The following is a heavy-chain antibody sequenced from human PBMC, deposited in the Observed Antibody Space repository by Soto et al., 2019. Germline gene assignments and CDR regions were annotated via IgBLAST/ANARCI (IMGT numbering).Heavy chain of an antibody. D-gene: IGHD4-4*01. Sequence: ASVKVSCKASGYTFTDHYINWVRQAPGQGPEYMGWIHPNSGDTNYVQRFQGRLIMTRDTSINTAYMELRRLTSDDTAVYYCTRDSSTRTNSYKWFDPCGQGTLVTVSS. J-gene: IGHJ5*02. V-gene: IGHV1-2*02. CDR1: GYTFTDHY. CDR2: IHPNSGDT. CDR3: TRDSSTRTNSYKWFDP.